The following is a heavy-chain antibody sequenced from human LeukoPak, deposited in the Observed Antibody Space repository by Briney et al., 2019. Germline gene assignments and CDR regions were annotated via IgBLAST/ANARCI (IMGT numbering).Heavy chain of an antibody. CDR3: ASLPPQYSSSWHYYYYGMDV. Sequence: GGSLRLSCAASGFTFSSYSMNWVRQAPGKGLEWVSSISSSSSYIYYADSVKGRFTISRDNAKNSLYLQMSSLRAEDTAVYYCASLPPQYSSSWHYYYYGMDVWGQGTTVTVSS. V-gene: IGHV3-21*01. J-gene: IGHJ6*02. CDR2: ISSSSSYI. CDR1: GFTFSSYS. D-gene: IGHD6-13*01.